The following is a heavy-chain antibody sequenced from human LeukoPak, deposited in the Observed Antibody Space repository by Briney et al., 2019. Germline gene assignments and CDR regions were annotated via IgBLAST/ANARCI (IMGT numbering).Heavy chain of an antibody. CDR3: AKALTSGWYLDAFNI. D-gene: IGHD6-19*01. CDR2: ISSNGGST. CDR1: GFTFSSYA. V-gene: IGHV3-64D*06. Sequence: GGSLRLSCSASGFTFSSYAMHWVRQAPGKGLEYVSAISSNGGSTYYADSVKGRFTISRDNSKNTLYLQMSSLRAEDTAVYYCAKALTSGWYLDAFNIWGQGTMVTVSS. J-gene: IGHJ3*02.